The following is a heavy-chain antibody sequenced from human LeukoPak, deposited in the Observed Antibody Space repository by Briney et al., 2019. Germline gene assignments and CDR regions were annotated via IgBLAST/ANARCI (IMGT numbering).Heavy chain of an antibody. V-gene: IGHV1-69*13. Sequence: SVTVSCTASGGTFSSYAISWVRQAPGQGLEWMGGIIPIFGTANYAQKFQGRVTITADESTSTAYMELSSLRSEDTAVYYCARDNGIAARPTAIIYYGMDVWGQGTTVTVSS. D-gene: IGHD6-6*01. CDR3: ARDNGIAARPTAIIYYGMDV. CDR1: GGTFSSYA. CDR2: IIPIFGTA. J-gene: IGHJ6*02.